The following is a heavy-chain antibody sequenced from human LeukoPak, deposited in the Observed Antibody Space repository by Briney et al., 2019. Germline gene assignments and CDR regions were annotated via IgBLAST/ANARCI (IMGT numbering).Heavy chain of an antibody. CDR3: ARIYDYVRGSYRYPDY. Sequence: SETLSLTCAVYGGSFSGYYWSWIRQPPGKGLEWIGEINHSGSTNYNPSLKSRVTISVDTSKNQLSLKLSSVTAADTAVYYCARIYDYVRGSYRYPDYWGQGTLVTVSS. CDR2: INHSGST. D-gene: IGHD3-16*02. V-gene: IGHV4-34*01. J-gene: IGHJ4*02. CDR1: GGSFSGYY.